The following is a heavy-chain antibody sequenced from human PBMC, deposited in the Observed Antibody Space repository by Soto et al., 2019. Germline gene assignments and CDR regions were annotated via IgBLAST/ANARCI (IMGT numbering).Heavy chain of an antibody. V-gene: IGHV1-18*01. J-gene: IGHJ4*02. CDR2: INTSNDNK. Sequence: GASVKVSCKASGYTFTNYGISWVRQAPGEGLEWVGWINTSNDNKLYAQKLQGRLTLTTDTSTSTAYMDMTTLRSEDTAVYFCARDPGAASFDFWAQGTLVTVSS. D-gene: IGHD2-15*01. CDR1: GYTFTNYG. CDR3: ARDPGAASFDF.